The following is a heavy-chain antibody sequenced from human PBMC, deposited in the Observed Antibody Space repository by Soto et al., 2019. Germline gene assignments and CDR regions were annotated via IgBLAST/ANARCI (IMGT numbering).Heavy chain of an antibody. J-gene: IGHJ5*02. CDR3: ARDHDIWRGRYYFDP. CDR2: ISTNSGQT. CDR1: GYTFTNNG. Sequence: ASVKVSCKASGYTFTNNGITWVRQAPGQGLEWMGWISTNSGQTDYAQNLQGRVTMTTDTATITAYMELRSLRSDDSAVYYCARDHDIWRGRYYFDPWGQGTLVTVSS. V-gene: IGHV1-18*01. D-gene: IGHD2-15*01.